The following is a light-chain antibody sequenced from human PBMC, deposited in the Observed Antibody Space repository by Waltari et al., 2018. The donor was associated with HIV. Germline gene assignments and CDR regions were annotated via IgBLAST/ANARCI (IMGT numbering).Light chain of an antibody. J-gene: IGLJ3*02. CDR3: SSYVGSNKWV. Sequence: QSALTQPPSASGSPGQSVTIFCTGTSRDVGGYNYVSWYQHHPGKAPKLMIDEVSKRPSGVPDRFSGSTSGNMASLIVSGLQAEDEADYYCSSYVGSNKWVFGGGTKLTVL. CDR1: SRDVGGYNY. CDR2: EVS. V-gene: IGLV2-8*01.